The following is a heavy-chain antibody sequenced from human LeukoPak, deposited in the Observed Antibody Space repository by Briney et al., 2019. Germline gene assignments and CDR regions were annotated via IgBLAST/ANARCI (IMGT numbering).Heavy chain of an antibody. CDR1: GGSISSYY. CDR2: IYTSGST. J-gene: IGHJ3*02. D-gene: IGHD1-14*01. V-gene: IGHV4-4*07. CDR3: ARDNPNEGRSGPSEPSRGSAFDI. Sequence: SETLSLTCTVSGGSISSYYWSWIRQPAGKGLEWIGRIYTSGSTYYNPSLKSRVTMSVDTSKNQFSLKLSSVTAADTAVYYCARDNPNEGRSGPSEPSRGSAFDIWGQGTMVTVSS.